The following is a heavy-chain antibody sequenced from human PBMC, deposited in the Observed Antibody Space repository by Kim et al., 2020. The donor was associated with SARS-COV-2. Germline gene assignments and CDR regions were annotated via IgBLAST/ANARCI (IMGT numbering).Heavy chain of an antibody. J-gene: IGHJ3*02. CDR2: ISSSSSYT. V-gene: IGHV3-11*05. CDR3: ARDRWFGELFDAFDI. CDR1: GFTFSDYY. Sequence: GGSLILSCAASGFTFSDYYMSWIRQAPGKGLEWVSYISSSSSYTNYADSVKGRFTISRDNAKNSLYLQMNSLRAEDTAVYYCARDRWFGELFDAFDIWGQGTMVTVSS. D-gene: IGHD3-10*01.